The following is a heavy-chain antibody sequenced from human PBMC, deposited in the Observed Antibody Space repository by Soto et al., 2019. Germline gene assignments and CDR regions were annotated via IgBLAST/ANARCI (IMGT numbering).Heavy chain of an antibody. CDR2: IIPIFGTA. V-gene: IGHV1-69*13. CDR1: GGTFSSYA. J-gene: IGHJ6*02. Sequence: ASVKVSCKASGGTFSSYAISWVRQAPGQGLEWMGGIIPIFGTANYAQKFQGRVTITADESTSTAYMELSSLRSEDTAVYYCARKMGSGYDKKRDYYYYYGMDVWGQGTTVTVSS. CDR3: ARKMGSGYDKKRDYYYYYGMDV. D-gene: IGHD5-12*01.